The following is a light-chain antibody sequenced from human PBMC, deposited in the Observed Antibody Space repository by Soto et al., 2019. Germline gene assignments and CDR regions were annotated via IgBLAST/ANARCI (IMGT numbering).Light chain of an antibody. CDR1: QSVSSY. CDR3: QQRSNWPAT. CDR2: DAS. V-gene: IGKV3-11*01. J-gene: IGKJ2*01. Sequence: EIVLTQSPATLSFSPGERATLSCRASQSVSSYLAWYQQKPGQAPRLLIYDASNRTTGIPGRISGSGSGTDFTLTISRLEPEDYAVYYCQQRSNWPATFGQGTKMEIK.